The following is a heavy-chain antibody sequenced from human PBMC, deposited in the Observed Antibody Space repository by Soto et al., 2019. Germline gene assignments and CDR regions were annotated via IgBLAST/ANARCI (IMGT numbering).Heavy chain of an antibody. D-gene: IGHD3-3*01. Sequence: SVKVSCKASGFTFTSSAVQWVRRDRGQRLEWIGWVVVGSGDTNYAQKFQGRVTMTRDMSTDTAYMELSSLRSEDTAVYYCAARSGFRFYYSGMDVWGQGTTVTVSS. CDR3: AARSGFRFYYSGMDV. CDR1: GFTFTSSA. J-gene: IGHJ6*02. V-gene: IGHV1-58*01. CDR2: VVVGSGDT.